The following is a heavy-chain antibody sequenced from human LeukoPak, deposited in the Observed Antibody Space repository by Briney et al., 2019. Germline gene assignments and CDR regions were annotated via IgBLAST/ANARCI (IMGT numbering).Heavy chain of an antibody. V-gene: IGHV3-21*01. J-gene: IGHJ4*02. D-gene: IGHD5-12*01. CDR1: GFTFSSYS. CDR2: ISSSSSYI. Sequence: GGSLRLSCAASGFTFSSYSMNWVRQAPGKGLEWVSSISSSSSYIYYADSVKGRFTISRDNAKNSLYLQMNSLRAEDTAVYYCARGGGDIVATVAYYFDYWGQGTLVTVSS. CDR3: ARGGGDIVATVAYYFDY.